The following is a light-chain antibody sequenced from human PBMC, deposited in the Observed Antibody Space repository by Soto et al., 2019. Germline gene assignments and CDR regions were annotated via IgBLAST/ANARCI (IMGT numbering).Light chain of an antibody. CDR2: EVS. CDR1: SSDVGGYNY. Sequence: QSVLTQPPSASGSPGQSVTISCTGTSSDVGGYNYVSWYQQHPGKAPKLMIYEVSKRPSGVPDRFSGSKSGNTASLTVSGLRAEDEADYYCNSYAGSNNWVFGGGTMLTVL. J-gene: IGLJ3*02. V-gene: IGLV2-8*01. CDR3: NSYAGSNNWV.